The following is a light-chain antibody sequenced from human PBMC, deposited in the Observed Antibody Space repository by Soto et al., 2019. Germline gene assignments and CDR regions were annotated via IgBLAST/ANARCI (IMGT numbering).Light chain of an antibody. J-gene: IGKJ2*01. V-gene: IGKV1-33*01. CDR3: QQYDYLPYT. CDR2: DAS. CDR1: EDITNY. Sequence: DIQMTQSPSSLSASVGDKVTITCQADEDITNYLNWYQQKAGKAPKLLIYDASKLETGVPSRFSGSGSGTEFNFTISSRQPEDFATYYCQQYDYLPYTFGQGTKLEIK.